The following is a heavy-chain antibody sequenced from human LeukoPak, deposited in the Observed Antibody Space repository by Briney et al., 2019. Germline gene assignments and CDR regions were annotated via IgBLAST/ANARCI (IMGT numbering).Heavy chain of an antibody. V-gene: IGHV4-34*01. D-gene: IGHD1-1*01. J-gene: IGHJ4*02. CDR2: INHSGST. CDR1: GGSFSGYY. CDR3: ARAPRYDY. Sequence: SETLSLTCAVYGGSFSGYYWSWIRQPPGKGLEWIGEINHSGSTNYNPSLKSRVTISVDTSKNQFSLKLSSVTAADTAMYYCARAPRYDYWGQGTLVTVSS.